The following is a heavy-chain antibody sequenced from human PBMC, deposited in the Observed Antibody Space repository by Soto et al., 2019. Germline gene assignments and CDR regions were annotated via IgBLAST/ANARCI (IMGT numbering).Heavy chain of an antibody. J-gene: IGHJ4*02. V-gene: IGHV3-49*04. CDR3: ARNPWGLDEVYYFDY. D-gene: IGHD3-16*01. CDR2: IRSKAYGGTT. CDR1: GFTFGDYV. Sequence: PGGSLRLSCTASGFTFGDYVMSWVRQAPGKGLEWVGFIRSKAYGGTTENAASVKGRFTISRDDSKSIAYLQMNSLKAEDTAVYYCARNPWGLDEVYYFDYWGQGTLVTVSS.